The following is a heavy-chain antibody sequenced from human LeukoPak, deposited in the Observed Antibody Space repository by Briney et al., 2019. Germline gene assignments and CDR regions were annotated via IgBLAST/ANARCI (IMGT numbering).Heavy chain of an antibody. V-gene: IGHV3-7*01. CDR3: ARELRTFDS. Sequence: GGSLRLSCAASGFTFSSYWMTWVRQAPGKGLEWVANIKHNGDELNYVDSVEDRFTISRDNAKNSLCLHMTDLRAEDTAVYYCARELRTFDSWGQGTLVTVSS. CDR1: GFTFSSYW. J-gene: IGHJ4*02. D-gene: IGHD3-16*01. CDR2: IKHNGDEL.